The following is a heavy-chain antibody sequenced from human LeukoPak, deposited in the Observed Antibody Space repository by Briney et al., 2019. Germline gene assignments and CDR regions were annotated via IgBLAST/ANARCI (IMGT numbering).Heavy chain of an antibody. CDR1: GFTFSSYG. Sequence: PGGSLRLSCAASGFTFSSYGMHWVRQAPGKGLEWVAVISYDGSNKYYADSVKGRLTISRDNSKNTLYLQMNSLRAEDTAVYYCAKGIVVPAAIGPFYGMDVWGQGTTVTVSS. J-gene: IGHJ6*02. CDR2: ISYDGSNK. V-gene: IGHV3-30*18. CDR3: AKGIVVPAAIGPFYGMDV. D-gene: IGHD2-2*02.